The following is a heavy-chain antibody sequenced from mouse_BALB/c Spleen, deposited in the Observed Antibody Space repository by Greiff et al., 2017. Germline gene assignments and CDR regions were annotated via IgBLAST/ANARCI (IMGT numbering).Heavy chain of an antibody. V-gene: IGHV1-77*01. D-gene: IGHD1-2*01. J-gene: IGHJ3*01. CDR2: IYPGSGNT. CDR3: ARSEGSLRRLRGFAD. CDR1: GYPFTDSY. Sequence: QVQLQQSGAELARPGASVKLSCKASGYPFTDSYINWVKQRTGQGLEWIGEIYPGSGNTYYNEKFKGKATLTADKSSSTAYMQLSSLTSEDSAVYFCARSEGSLRRLRGFADWGQGTLVTVSA.